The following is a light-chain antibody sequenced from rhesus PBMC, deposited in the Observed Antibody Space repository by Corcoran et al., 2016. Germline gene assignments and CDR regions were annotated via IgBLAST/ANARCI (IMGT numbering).Light chain of an antibody. V-gene: IGKV1-74*01. Sequence: DIQMTQSPSSLSASVGDRVTITFRASENVNNYLNWYQQKPGKAPHLKIYKASTWQSGVPSRFRGSGSGTDYNFTISSLRAEVVARYYCQHGYGNPWTFGQGTKVEIK. CDR1: ENVNNY. CDR3: QHGYGNPWT. J-gene: IGKJ1*01. CDR2: KAS.